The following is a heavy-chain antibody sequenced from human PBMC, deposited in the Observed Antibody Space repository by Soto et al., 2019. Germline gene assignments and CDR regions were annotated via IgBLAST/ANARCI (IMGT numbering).Heavy chain of an antibody. CDR1: GFTFSSYD. D-gene: IGHD2-15*01. J-gene: IGHJ3*02. CDR3: ARAFVAATTPSTQLDAFDI. Sequence: PGGSLRLSCAASGFTFSSYDMHWVRQATGKGLEWVSAIGTAGDTYYPGSVKGRFTISRENAKNSLYLQMNSLRAEDTAVYYCARAFVAATTPSTQLDAFDIWGQGTMVTVSS. CDR2: IGTAGDT. V-gene: IGHV3-13*01.